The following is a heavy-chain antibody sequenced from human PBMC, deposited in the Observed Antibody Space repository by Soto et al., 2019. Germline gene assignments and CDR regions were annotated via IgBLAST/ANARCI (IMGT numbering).Heavy chain of an antibody. CDR1: GGSFSGYY. CDR3: AGSYIYNGMDV. Sequence: SETLSLTCAVYGGSFSGYYWSWIRQPPGKGLEWIGEINHSGSTNYNPSLKSRVTISVDTSKNQFSLKLSSVTAADTAVYYCAGSYIYNGMDVWGQGTTATVSS. CDR2: INHSGST. J-gene: IGHJ6*02. V-gene: IGHV4-34*01. D-gene: IGHD1-26*01.